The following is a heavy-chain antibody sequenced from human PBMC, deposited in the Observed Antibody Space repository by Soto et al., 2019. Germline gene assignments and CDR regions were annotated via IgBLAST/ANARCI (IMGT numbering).Heavy chain of an antibody. V-gene: IGHV4-31*03. D-gene: IGHD2-21*01. J-gene: IGHJ6*02. CDR3: AASCVGCGGFIYCGMDV. Sequence: QVQLQESGPGLVKPSQTLSLTCTVSGGSISSGGYYWSWIRQHPGKGLEWIGYIYYSGSTYYNPSLKSRVTIPVDTSKKQFSLKLSSVTAADTAVYYCAASCVGCGGFIYCGMDVWGQGTTVTVSS. CDR1: GGSISSGGYY. CDR2: IYYSGST.